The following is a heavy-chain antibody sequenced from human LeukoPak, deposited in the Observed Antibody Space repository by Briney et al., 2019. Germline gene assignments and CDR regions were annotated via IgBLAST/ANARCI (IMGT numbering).Heavy chain of an antibody. CDR1: GFDVSGAY. J-gene: IGHJ4*02. CDR3: AKGRIYGSGSYYFDY. V-gene: IGHV3-23*01. D-gene: IGHD3-10*01. CDR2: ISGSGGST. Sequence: GGSLRLSCAASGFDVSGAYMSWVRQAPGKGLEWVSAISGSGGSTYYADSVKGRFTISRDNSKNTLYLQMNSLRAEDTAVYYCAKGRIYGSGSYYFDYWGQGTLVTVSS.